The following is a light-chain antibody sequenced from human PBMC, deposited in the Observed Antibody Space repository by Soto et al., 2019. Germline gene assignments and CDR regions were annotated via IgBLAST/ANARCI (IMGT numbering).Light chain of an antibody. CDR1: QTLSSSS. CDR3: HQYGSSPLT. CDR2: GAS. J-gene: IGKJ4*01. Sequence: EIVLTQSPGTLSLAPGERGTLSCRAGQTLSSSSLAWYQQKPGQAPRLLIYGASNRASGIPDRFSGGGSGTDFTLTISRLEPEDFAVYYCHQYGSSPLTFGGGTQVEI. V-gene: IGKV3-20*01.